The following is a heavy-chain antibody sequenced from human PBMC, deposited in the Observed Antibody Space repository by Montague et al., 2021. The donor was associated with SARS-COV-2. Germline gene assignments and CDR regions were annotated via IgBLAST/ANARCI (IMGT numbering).Heavy chain of an antibody. CDR1: GFTFSSYD. CDR2: IWYDGSNQ. J-gene: IGHJ6*02. V-gene: IGHV3-33*08. CDR3: AREYSAPRWFGEYNRYGMDV. Sequence: SLRLSCAASGFTFSSYDMHWVRQAPGKGLEWVAVIWYDGSNQYYGDSVKGRFTISRDNSKNTLYLQMNSLRAEDMAVYYCAREYSAPRWFGEYNRYGMDVWGQGTTVTVS. D-gene: IGHD3-10*01.